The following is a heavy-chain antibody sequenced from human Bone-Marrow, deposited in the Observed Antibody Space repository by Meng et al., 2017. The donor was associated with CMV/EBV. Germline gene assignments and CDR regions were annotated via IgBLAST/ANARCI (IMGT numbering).Heavy chain of an antibody. CDR1: GVTFSSYT. Sequence: QVRLVQSGAGVKKPGSSVKVSCKVSGVTFSSYTISWVRQAPGQGLEWMGRIIPILGIANHAQKFQGRVTITADKSTSTAYMELSSLRSEDTAVYYCAREDSSGYSYYFDYWGQGTLVTVSS. CDR2: IIPILGIA. CDR3: AREDSSGYSYYFDY. J-gene: IGHJ4*02. D-gene: IGHD3-22*01. V-gene: IGHV1-69*08.